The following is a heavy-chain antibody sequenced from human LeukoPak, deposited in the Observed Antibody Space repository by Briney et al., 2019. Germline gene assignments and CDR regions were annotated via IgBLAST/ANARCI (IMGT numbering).Heavy chain of an antibody. Sequence: PSETLSLTCTVSGGSISSYYWSWIRQPPGKGLEWIGYIYYSGSTNYNPSLKSRVTISVDTSKNQFSLKLSSVTAADTAVYYCARRVPGSSLLDYWGQGTLVTVSS. D-gene: IGHD3-10*01. CDR1: GGSISSYY. CDR3: ARRVPGSSLLDY. V-gene: IGHV4-59*08. CDR2: IYYSGST. J-gene: IGHJ4*02.